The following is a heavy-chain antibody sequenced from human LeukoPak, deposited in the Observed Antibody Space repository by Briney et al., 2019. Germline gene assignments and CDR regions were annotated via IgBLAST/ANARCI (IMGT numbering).Heavy chain of an antibody. D-gene: IGHD6-6*01. CDR2: FDPEDGET. CDR1: GYTLTELS. Sequence: ASVKVSCKVSGYTLTELSMHWVPQAPGKGLEWMGGFDPEDGETIYAQKFQGRVTMTEDTSTDTAYMELSSLRSEDTAVYYCATDLGSSAPLDYWGQGTLVTVSS. V-gene: IGHV1-24*01. J-gene: IGHJ4*02. CDR3: ATDLGSSAPLDY.